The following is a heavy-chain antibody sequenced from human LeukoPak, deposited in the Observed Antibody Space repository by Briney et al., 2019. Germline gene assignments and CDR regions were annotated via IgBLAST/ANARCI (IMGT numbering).Heavy chain of an antibody. Sequence: GGSLRLSCAASGFTFSGYGMHWVRQAPGKGLEWVTLISYDGSNKYYVDSMKGRFTISRDNSKNTMYLQMNSLRAEDTAVYYCAKDRIAASGLSYYFDYWGQGTLVTVSS. V-gene: IGHV3-30*18. J-gene: IGHJ4*02. D-gene: IGHD6-13*01. CDR3: AKDRIAASGLSYYFDY. CDR2: ISYDGSNK. CDR1: GFTFSGYG.